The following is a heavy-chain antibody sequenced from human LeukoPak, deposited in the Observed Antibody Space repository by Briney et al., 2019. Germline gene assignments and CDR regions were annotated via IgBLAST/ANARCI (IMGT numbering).Heavy chain of an antibody. J-gene: IGHJ4*02. CDR2: IYYSGST. CDR1: GGSISSSSYY. V-gene: IGHV4-39*01. CDR3: ARTGNSNYGSDY. Sequence: PSETLSLTCTVSGGSISSSSYYWGWIRQPPGKGLEWIGSIYYSGSTYYNPSLKSRVTISVDTSKNQFSLKLSSVTAADTAVYYCARTGNSNYGSDYWGQGTLVTVSS. D-gene: IGHD4-11*01.